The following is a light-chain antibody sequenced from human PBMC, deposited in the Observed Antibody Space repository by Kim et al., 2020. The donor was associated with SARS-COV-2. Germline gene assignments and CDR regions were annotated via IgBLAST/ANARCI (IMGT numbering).Light chain of an antibody. Sequence: GQSFTISCTGTSTDVGGYDFVTWYQQRPGKVPKLMIYDVNKRHSGVSNRFSGSKSGNTASLTISGLQAEDEADYYCSSYTITSTYVFGTGTKVTVL. CDR3: SSYTITSTYV. CDR2: DVN. J-gene: IGLJ1*01. CDR1: STDVGGYDF. V-gene: IGLV2-14*03.